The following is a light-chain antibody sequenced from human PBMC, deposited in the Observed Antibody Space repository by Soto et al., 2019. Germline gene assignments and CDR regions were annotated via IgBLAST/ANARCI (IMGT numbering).Light chain of an antibody. CDR1: SSDFANYTR. V-gene: IGLV2-18*02. Sequence: QSALTQPTSVSGSPGQSVTISCTGTSSDFANYTRVSWYQQPPGTAPKLMIYEVSSRPSGVPDRFTGSKSGNTASLTISGHQAEDEADYYCSSYTCSNNYVFGPVTKLTVL. CDR2: EVS. CDR3: SSYTCSNNYV. J-gene: IGLJ1*01.